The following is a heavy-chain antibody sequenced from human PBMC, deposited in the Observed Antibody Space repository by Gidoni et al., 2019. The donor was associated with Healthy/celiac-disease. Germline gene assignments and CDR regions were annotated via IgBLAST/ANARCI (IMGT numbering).Heavy chain of an antibody. D-gene: IGHD3-16*01. CDR3: AMGGPSGYYYMDV. CDR2: SRGSGGST. J-gene: IGHJ6*03. Sequence: EVQLLESGGGLVQPGGSLRLPCAASGFTFSSYAISWVRQAPGKGLEWGSASRGSGGSTDYADSVKGRFTTSRDNSKNTLYLQMNSLRAEDTAVYYCAMGGPSGYYYMDVWGKGTTVTVSS. V-gene: IGHV3-23*01. CDR1: GFTFSSYA.